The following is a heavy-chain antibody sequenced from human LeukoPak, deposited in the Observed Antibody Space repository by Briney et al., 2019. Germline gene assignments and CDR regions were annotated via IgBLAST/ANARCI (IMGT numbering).Heavy chain of an antibody. V-gene: IGHV4-59*01. D-gene: IGHD6-19*01. CDR3: TKEQWLVLDAFDV. Sequence: SETLSLTCTVSGGSISSYYWSWIRQPPGKGLEWIGYIYYSGSTNYNPSLKSRVTISVDTSKNQFSLKLSSVTAADTAVYYCTKEQWLVLDAFDVWGQGTMVTVSS. CDR2: IYYSGST. CDR1: GGSISSYY. J-gene: IGHJ3*01.